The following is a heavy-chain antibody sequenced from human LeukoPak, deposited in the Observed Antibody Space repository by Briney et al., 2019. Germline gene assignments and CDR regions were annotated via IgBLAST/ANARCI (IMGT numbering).Heavy chain of an antibody. V-gene: IGHV3-30*04. CDR2: ISYDGSNK. Sequence: GRSLRLSCAASGFTFSSYAMHWVRQAPGKGLEWVAVISYDGSNKYYADSVKGRFTISRDNSKNTLYLQMNSLRAEDTAVYYCARGIGYSGSHYFDYWGQGTLVTVSS. J-gene: IGHJ4*02. CDR3: ARGIGYSGSHYFDY. CDR1: GFTFSSYA. D-gene: IGHD1-26*01.